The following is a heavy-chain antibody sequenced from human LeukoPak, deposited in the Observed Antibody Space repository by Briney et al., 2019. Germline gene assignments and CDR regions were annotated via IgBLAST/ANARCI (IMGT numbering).Heavy chain of an antibody. J-gene: IGHJ4*02. D-gene: IGHD3-9*01. V-gene: IGHV1-18*01. CDR2: ISAYNGNT. CDR3: ARGDWGDDILTGVDY. CDR1: GYTFTSYG. Sequence: GASVKVSCKASGYTFTSYGISWVRQAPGQGLEWMGWISAYNGNTNYAQKPQGRVTMTTDTSTSTAYMELRSLRSDDTAVYYCARGDWGDDILTGVDYWGQGTLVTVSS.